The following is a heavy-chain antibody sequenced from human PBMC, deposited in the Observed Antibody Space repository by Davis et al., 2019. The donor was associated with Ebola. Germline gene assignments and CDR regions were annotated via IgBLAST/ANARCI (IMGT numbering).Heavy chain of an antibody. J-gene: IGHJ3*02. CDR1: GFTFSSYS. Sequence: PGGSLRLSCAASGFTFSSYSMNWVRQAPGKGLEWVSYISSSSSTIYYADSVKGRFTISRDNAKNSLYLQMNSLRDEDTAVYYCARDDYVWGSYRGRAFDIWGQGTMVTVSS. CDR2: ISSSSSTI. V-gene: IGHV3-48*02. CDR3: ARDDYVWGSYRGRAFDI. D-gene: IGHD3-16*01.